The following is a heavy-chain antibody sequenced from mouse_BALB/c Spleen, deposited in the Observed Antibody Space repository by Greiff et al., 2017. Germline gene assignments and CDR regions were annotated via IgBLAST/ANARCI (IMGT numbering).Heavy chain of an antibody. V-gene: IGHV5-6-2*01. Sequence: DVMLVESGGGLVKLGGSLKLSCAASGFTFSSYYMSWVRQTPEKRLELVAAINSNGGSTYYPDTVKGRFTISRDNAKNTLYLQMSSLKSEDTALYYCARHAPGRYFDYWGQGTTLTVSS. D-gene: IGHD3-3*01. CDR2: INSNGGST. CDR3: ARHAPGRYFDY. J-gene: IGHJ2*01. CDR1: GFTFSSYY.